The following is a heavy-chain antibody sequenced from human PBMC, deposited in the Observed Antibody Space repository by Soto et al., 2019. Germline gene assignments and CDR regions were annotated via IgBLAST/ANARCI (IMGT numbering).Heavy chain of an antibody. CDR3: ETQGLPNSYYDGMDV. V-gene: IGHV1-69*12. D-gene: IGHD5-18*01. CDR2: IIPIFGTA. J-gene: IGHJ6*02. Sequence: QVQLVQSGAEVKKPGSSVKVSCKASGGTFSSYAISWVRQAPGQGLEWMGGIIPIFGTANYAQKFQGRVTITADESTSTGSMELSSLRSEDTAVYYCETQGLPNSYYDGMDVWGQGTTVTVSS. CDR1: GGTFSSYA.